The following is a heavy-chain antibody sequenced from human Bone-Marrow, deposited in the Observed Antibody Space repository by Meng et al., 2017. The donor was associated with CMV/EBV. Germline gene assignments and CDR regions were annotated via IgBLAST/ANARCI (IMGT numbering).Heavy chain of an antibody. Sequence: CTASGGTLSSYASSWVRQAPGQGLEWMGGIIPIFGTANYAQKFQGRVTITTDDSTSTAYMELSSLRSEDTAVYYCARGGGYSYGLYWGQGTLVTVSS. V-gene: IGHV1-69*05. CDR2: IIPIFGTA. CDR1: GGTLSSYA. CDR3: ARGGGYSYGLY. J-gene: IGHJ4*02. D-gene: IGHD5-18*01.